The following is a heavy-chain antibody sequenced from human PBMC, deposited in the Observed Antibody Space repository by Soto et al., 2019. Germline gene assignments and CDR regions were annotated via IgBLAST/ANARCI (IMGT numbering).Heavy chain of an antibody. J-gene: IGHJ4*02. Sequence: QVQLVQSGAEVKKPGASVKVSCKASGYTFTSYVISWVRQAPGQGLEWMGGISAYNGNTNYAQKLQGRVTMTTDTSTSTAYMELRSLRSDATAVFDCVVAAPPDHVVSWCQGALVTVSS. CDR2: ISAYNGNT. CDR1: GYTFTSYV. V-gene: IGHV1-18*01. D-gene: IGHD2-15*01. CDR3: VVAAPPDHVVS.